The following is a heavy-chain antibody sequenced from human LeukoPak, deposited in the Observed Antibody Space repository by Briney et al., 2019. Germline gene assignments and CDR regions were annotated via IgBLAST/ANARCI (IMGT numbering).Heavy chain of an antibody. J-gene: IGHJ4*02. CDR1: GFTFSSYS. V-gene: IGHV3-21*01. Sequence: PGGSLRLSCAASGFTFSSYSTNWVRQAPGKGLEWVSSISSSSSYIYYADSVKGRFTISRDNAKNSLYLQMNSLRAEDTAVYYCAIAYGDYTPGDYWGQGTLVTVSS. CDR2: ISSSSSYI. D-gene: IGHD4-17*01. CDR3: AIAYGDYTPGDY.